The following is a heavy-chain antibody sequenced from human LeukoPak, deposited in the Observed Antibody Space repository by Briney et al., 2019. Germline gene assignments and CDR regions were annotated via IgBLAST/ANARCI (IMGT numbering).Heavy chain of an antibody. Sequence: KPSETLSLTCAVSGGSISSSDWWSWVRQPPGKGLEWIGEVYHSGSTKHNPSLMSRVTISVDTSKNQFSLKLSSVTAADTAVYYCARVVFVVVAATWRGFDPWGQGTLVTVSS. J-gene: IGHJ5*02. CDR2: VYHSGST. CDR3: ARVVFVVVAATWRGFDP. D-gene: IGHD2-15*01. CDR1: GGSISSSDW. V-gene: IGHV4-4*02.